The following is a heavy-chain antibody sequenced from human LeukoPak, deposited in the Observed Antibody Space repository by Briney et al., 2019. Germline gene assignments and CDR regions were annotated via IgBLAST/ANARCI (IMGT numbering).Heavy chain of an antibody. Sequence: SETLSLTCTVSGGSISSYYWSWIRQPPGKGLEWIGYIYYSGSTNYNPSLKSRVTISVDTSKNQFSLKLSSVTAADTAVYYCAGHFDYGDYGLRYFDHWDRGTLVTVSS. CDR3: AGHFDYGDYGLRYFDH. CDR1: GGSISSYY. CDR2: IYYSGST. V-gene: IGHV4-59*01. D-gene: IGHD4-17*01. J-gene: IGHJ2*01.